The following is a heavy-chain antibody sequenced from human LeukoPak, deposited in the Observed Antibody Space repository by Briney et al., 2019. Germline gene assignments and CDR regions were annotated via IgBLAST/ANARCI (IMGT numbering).Heavy chain of an antibody. CDR1: GGSISSYY. CDR3: ARGLGYCSGGSCYGMDV. D-gene: IGHD2-15*01. Sequence: PSETLSLTCTVSGGSISSYYWRWIRQPPGKGLEWIGHIYYSGSTNYNPSLKSRVTISVDTSKNQFSLKLSSVTAADTAVYYCARGLGYCSGGSCYGMDVWGKGTTVTVSS. CDR2: IYYSGST. V-gene: IGHV4-59*12. J-gene: IGHJ6*04.